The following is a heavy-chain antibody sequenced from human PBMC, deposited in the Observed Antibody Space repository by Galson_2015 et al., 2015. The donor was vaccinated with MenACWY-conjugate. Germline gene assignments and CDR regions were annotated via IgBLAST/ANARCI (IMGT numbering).Heavy chain of an antibody. CDR2: IRSKPYGGTA. J-gene: IGHJ5*02. Sequence: ALRLGCEASGFGFRDFAMNWFRQAPGKGLEWISLIRSKPYGGTAEYAASVQGRFTISRDDSKSIAYLQMDSLTTEDTAVYYCSRGATYGSGSSALIDPWGQGILVTVSS. V-gene: IGHV3-49*03. D-gene: IGHD3-10*01. CDR3: SRGATYGSGSSALIDP. CDR1: GFGFRDFA.